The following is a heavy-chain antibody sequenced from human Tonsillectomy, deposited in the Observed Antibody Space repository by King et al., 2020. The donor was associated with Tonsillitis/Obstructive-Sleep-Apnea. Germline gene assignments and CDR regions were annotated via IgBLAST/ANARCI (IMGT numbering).Heavy chain of an antibody. D-gene: IGHD2-15*01. J-gene: IGHJ4*02. Sequence: VQLVESGGGLVKPGGSLRLSCAASGFIFSNAWMNLARQAPGKGLEWVVRIKRETEGGATDYAAPVKGRFNISREDSKNTRFLQRNSLVTEDTAVYYCTTGYCSGGACYSALYWGQGTLVTVSS. CDR2: IKRETEGGAT. CDR3: TTGYCSGGACYSALY. V-gene: IGHV3-15*01. CDR1: GFIFSNAW.